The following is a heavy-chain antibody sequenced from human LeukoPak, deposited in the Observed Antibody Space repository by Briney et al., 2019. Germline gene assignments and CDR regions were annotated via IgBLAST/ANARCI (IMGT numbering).Heavy chain of an antibody. V-gene: IGHV3-23*01. CDR1: RFPFSSYA. D-gene: IGHD2-15*01. Sequence: GGPLRLSCGASRFPFSSYAMNWVRQAPGKGLECVSTIGGSSGATYYADSVKGRFIVSRENSKNILYLQISSLRADDTVVYYCAKRGEGCSGVSCLYWYFDIWGRGTLVTVSS. CDR3: AKRGEGCSGVSCLYWYFDI. J-gene: IGHJ2*01. CDR2: IGGSSGAT.